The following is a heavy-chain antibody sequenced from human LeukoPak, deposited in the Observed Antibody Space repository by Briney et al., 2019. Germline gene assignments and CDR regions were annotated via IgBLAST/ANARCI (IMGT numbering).Heavy chain of an antibody. Sequence: SETLSLTCAVSGGSFSGYYWSWIRHPPAKGLEWIGEINHSGSTNYNPSLKSRVTISVDTSKNQFSLKMSSVTAADTAVYYCARGGGYSSSSGNVYYYMDVWGKGTTVTVSS. V-gene: IGHV4-34*01. CDR3: ARGGGYSSSSGNVYYYMDV. J-gene: IGHJ6*03. CDR1: GGSFSGYY. D-gene: IGHD6-6*01. CDR2: INHSGST.